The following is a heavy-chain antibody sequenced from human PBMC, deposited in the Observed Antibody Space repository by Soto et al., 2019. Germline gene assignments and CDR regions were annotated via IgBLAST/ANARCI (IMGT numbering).Heavy chain of an antibody. CDR2: IYHSGST. D-gene: IGHD3-22*01. CDR1: GGSISRGVYS. V-gene: IGHV4-30-2*01. CDR3: ARGAPMIVGGGAFDI. Sequence: SETLSLTCAVSGGSISRGVYSWSWIRHPPGKGLEWIGYIYHSGSTYYNPSLKSRVTISVDRSKNQFSLKLSSVTAADTAVYYGARGAPMIVGGGAFDIWGQGTMVTVSS. J-gene: IGHJ3*02.